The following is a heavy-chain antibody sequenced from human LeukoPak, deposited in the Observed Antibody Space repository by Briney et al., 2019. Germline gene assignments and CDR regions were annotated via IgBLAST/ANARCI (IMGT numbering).Heavy chain of an antibody. CDR2: INTNTGNP. J-gene: IGHJ4*02. V-gene: IGHV7-4-1*02. D-gene: IGHD6-13*01. Sequence: VASVKVSCKASGYTFTSYAMNWVRQAPGQGLEWMGWINTNTGNPTHAQGFTGRFVFSLDTSASTAYLQISSLKAEDTAVYYCASQGGMVYSSSWYPYYFDYWGQGTLVTVSS. CDR3: ASQGGMVYSSSWYPYYFDY. CDR1: GYTFTSYA.